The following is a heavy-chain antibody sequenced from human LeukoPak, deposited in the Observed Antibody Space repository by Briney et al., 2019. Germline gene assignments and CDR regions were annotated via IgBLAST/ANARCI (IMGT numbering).Heavy chain of an antibody. Sequence: GGSLRLSCAASGFTFSSYTMNWVRQAPGKGLEWVTSISNSSIYIYYADSVKGRFTISRDNAKNSLYLQMNSLRAEDTAVYYCARDPWVGVTTDYWGQGTLVTVSS. CDR2: ISNSSIYI. D-gene: IGHD4-11*01. J-gene: IGHJ4*02. CDR3: ARDPWVGVTTDY. V-gene: IGHV3-21*01. CDR1: GFTFSSYT.